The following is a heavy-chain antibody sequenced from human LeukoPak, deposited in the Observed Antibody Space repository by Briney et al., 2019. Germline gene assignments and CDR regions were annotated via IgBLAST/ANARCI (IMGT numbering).Heavy chain of an antibody. CDR3: ARGLSGYSSSLGY. Sequence: GGSLRLSCAASGFTFSSYGMSWVRQAPGKGLEWVSAISGSGGTTYYADSVKGRFTISRDNAKNTLYLQMNSLRAEDTAVYYCARGLSGYSSSLGYWGQGTLVTVSS. J-gene: IGHJ4*02. D-gene: IGHD6-6*01. CDR2: ISGSGGTT. CDR1: GFTFSSYG. V-gene: IGHV3-23*01.